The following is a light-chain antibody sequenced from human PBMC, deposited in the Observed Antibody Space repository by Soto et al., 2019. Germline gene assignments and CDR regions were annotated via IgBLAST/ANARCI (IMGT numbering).Light chain of an antibody. CDR1: SSDVGGYNL. CDR2: EVR. V-gene: IGLV2-23*02. J-gene: IGLJ1*01. Sequence: QSVLTQPASVSGSPGQSITISCTGTSSDVGGYNLVSWYQQHPVKAPKLIIHEVRKRASGLSNRFSGSKSDNTASLTISGLQAEDEADYYCCSYAGFNTYVFGTGTKLTVL. CDR3: CSYAGFNTYV.